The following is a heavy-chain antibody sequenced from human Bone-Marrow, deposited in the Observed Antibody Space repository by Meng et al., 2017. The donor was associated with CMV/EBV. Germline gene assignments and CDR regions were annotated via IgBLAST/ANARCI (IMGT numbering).Heavy chain of an antibody. J-gene: IGHJ5*02. CDR3: AREGALWTGDTIFGVVIQDNNWFDP. Sequence: ASVKVSCKASGYTFTGYYMHWVRQAPGQGLEWMGWINPNSGGTNYAQKFQGRVTMTRDTSISTAYMELSRLQSDDTAVYYCAREGALWTGDTIFGVVIQDNNWFDPWGQGTLVTVSS. D-gene: IGHD3-3*01. CDR1: GYTFTGYY. V-gene: IGHV1-2*02. CDR2: INPNSGGT.